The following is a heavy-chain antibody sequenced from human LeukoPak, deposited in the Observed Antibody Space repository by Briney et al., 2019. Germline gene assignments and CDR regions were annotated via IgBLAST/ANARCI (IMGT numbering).Heavy chain of an antibody. J-gene: IGHJ4*02. CDR1: GYTFTGYY. D-gene: IGHD2-15*01. V-gene: IGHV1-2*02. Sequence: ASVKVSCTASGYTFTGYYMHWVRRAPGQGLEWMGWINPNSGGTNYAQKFQGRVTMTRDTSISTAYMELSRLRSDDTAVYYCANIRGYCSGGSCSDYWGQGTLVTVSS. CDR3: ANIRGYCSGGSCSDY. CDR2: INPNSGGT.